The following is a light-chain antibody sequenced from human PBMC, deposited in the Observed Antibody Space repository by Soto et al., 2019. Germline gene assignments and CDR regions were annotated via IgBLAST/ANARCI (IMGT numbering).Light chain of an antibody. J-gene: IGKJ1*01. CDR3: QQYNIYTWT. V-gene: IGKV1-5*01. CDR2: DAS. CDR1: QSISKR. Sequence: GDGVTITCRASQSISKRLAWYQQRQGKAPKYLIYDASTLDSGAPSRFSGSGSGTEGTISISSLKNDDGATYDCQQYNIYTWTFGQGTKVDIK.